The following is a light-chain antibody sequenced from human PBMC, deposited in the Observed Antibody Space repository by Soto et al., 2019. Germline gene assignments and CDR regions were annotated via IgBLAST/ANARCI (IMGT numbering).Light chain of an antibody. CDR2: NTN. Sequence: QTVVTQEPSFSVSPGGPVTLTCGLSSGSVSTSYYPSWYQQTPGQTPRTLIYNTNSRSSGVPDRFSGSILGNKAALTITGAQADDESDYYCVLYMGSGSVVFGGGTQLTVL. J-gene: IGLJ2*01. CDR3: VLYMGSGSVV. CDR1: SGSVSTSYY. V-gene: IGLV8-61*01.